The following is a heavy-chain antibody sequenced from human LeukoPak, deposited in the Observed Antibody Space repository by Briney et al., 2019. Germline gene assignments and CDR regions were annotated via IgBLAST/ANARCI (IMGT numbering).Heavy chain of an antibody. D-gene: IGHD3-3*01. V-gene: IGHV3-33*06. CDR3: AKDPPYDFWSGYLGPYYMDV. CDR1: GFTFSSYG. CDR2: IWYDGSNK. Sequence: QPGRSLRLSCAASGFTFSSYGMHWVRQAPGKGLEWVAVIWYDGSNKYYADSVKGRFTISRDNSKNTLYLQMNSLRAEDTAVYYCAKDPPYDFWSGYLGPYYMDVWGKGTTVTVSS. J-gene: IGHJ6*03.